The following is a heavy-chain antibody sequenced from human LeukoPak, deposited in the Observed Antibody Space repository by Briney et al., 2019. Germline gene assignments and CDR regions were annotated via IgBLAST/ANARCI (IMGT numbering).Heavy chain of an antibody. CDR2: INHSGST. Sequence: SETLSLTCAVYGGSFSGYYWSWIRQPPGKGLEWIGEINHSGSTNYNPSHKSRVTISVDTSKNQFSLKLSSVTAADTAVYYCARLVYDSSSWYPALTDVWGQGTTVTVSS. V-gene: IGHV4-34*01. CDR1: GGSFSGYY. J-gene: IGHJ6*02. D-gene: IGHD6-13*01. CDR3: ARLVYDSSSWYPALTDV.